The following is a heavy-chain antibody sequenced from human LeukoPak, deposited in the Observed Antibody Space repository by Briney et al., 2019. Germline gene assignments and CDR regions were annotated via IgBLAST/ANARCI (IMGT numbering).Heavy chain of an antibody. D-gene: IGHD6-6*01. Sequence: GGSLRLAWSACGFTFSYYSMHWVRQAPGKGLEYVSAISSNGGNTYYADSLKGRFTISRDNSKNTLYLQMSSLRTDDTAVYYCVITSATGPIDYWGQGTLVIGSS. CDR1: GFTFSYYS. CDR2: ISSNGGNT. V-gene: IGHV3-64D*09. J-gene: IGHJ4*02. CDR3: VITSATGPIDY.